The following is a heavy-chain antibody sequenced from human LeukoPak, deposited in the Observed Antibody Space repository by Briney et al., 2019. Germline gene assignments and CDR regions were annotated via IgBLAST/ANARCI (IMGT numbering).Heavy chain of an antibody. CDR1: GFTFTNAW. V-gene: IGHV3-15*01. J-gene: IGHJ3*02. CDR2: IKSKTDGGTT. Sequence: GGSLRLSCAASGFTFTNAWMSWVRQAPGKGLEWVGRIKSKTDGGTTDYAAPVKGRFTISRDDSKNSLYLQMNSLKTEDTAVYYCARGISGPDDAFDIWGQGTMVTVSS. D-gene: IGHD3-10*01. CDR3: ARGISGPDDAFDI.